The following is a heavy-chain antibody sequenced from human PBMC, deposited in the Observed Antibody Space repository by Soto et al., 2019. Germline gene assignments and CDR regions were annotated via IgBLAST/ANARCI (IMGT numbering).Heavy chain of an antibody. CDR3: AREGQAPYYYYGMGV. CDR1: GYTFTNYG. CDR2: ISGYNGNT. J-gene: IGHJ6*02. V-gene: IGHV1-18*01. Sequence: QVQVVQSGDEVKKPGASVKVSCKASGYTFTNYGFSWVRQASGQGLEWMGWISGYNGNTKYAEKFQGRVTMTTDTSTSTAHMVLRSLRSDDTAVYYCAREGQAPYYYYGMGVWGQGTAVTVSS.